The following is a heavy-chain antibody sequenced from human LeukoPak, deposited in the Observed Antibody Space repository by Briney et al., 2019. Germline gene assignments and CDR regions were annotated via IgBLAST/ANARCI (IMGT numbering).Heavy chain of an antibody. CDR3: ARDFTTGYYYYYGMDV. D-gene: IGHD1-1*01. Sequence: ASVKVSCKASGYTFTNYYMHWVRQAPGQGLEWMGIINPSGGSTSYAQKFQGRVTMTRDTSTSTVYMELSSLRSEDTAVYSCARDFTTGYYYYYGMDVWGQGTTVTVSS. CDR2: INPSGGST. V-gene: IGHV1-46*01. CDR1: GYTFTNYY. J-gene: IGHJ6*02.